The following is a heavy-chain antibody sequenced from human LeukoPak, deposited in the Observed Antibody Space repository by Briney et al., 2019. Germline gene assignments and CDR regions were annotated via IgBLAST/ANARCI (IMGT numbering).Heavy chain of an antibody. D-gene: IGHD3-22*01. Sequence: GASVKVSCKASGYTFTSYYMHWVRQAPGQGLEWMGIINPSGGSTSYAQKFQGRVTMTRDTSTSTVYMELSSLRSEDTAVYYCARDWNYDVSSGYGRNYYYMDVWGKGTTVTVSS. V-gene: IGHV1-46*01. CDR2: INPSGGST. J-gene: IGHJ6*03. CDR3: ARDWNYDVSSGYGRNYYYMDV. CDR1: GYTFTSYY.